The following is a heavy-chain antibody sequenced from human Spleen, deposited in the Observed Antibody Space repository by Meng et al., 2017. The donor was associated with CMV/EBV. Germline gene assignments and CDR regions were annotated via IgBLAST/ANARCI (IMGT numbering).Heavy chain of an antibody. CDR1: GASITSGDYY. J-gene: IGHJ5*02. CDR3: ARDHYYESSGYNWFDP. V-gene: IGHV4-30-4*08. CDR2: IFHSGST. D-gene: IGHD3-22*01. Sequence: SETLSLTCTVSGASITSGDYYWSWVRQPPGKGLEWIGLIFHSGSTYYSPSLKSRLTISVDTSKNQFSLKLTSVTVADTAVYYCARDHYYESSGYNWFDPWGRGTLVTVSS.